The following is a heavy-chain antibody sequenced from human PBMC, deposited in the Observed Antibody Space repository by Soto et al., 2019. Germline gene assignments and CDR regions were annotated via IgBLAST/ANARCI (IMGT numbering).Heavy chain of an antibody. D-gene: IGHD5-12*01. CDR2: IITIIGTA. CDR3: ARGGVDVVATSAFYY. J-gene: IGHJ4*02. V-gene: IGHV1-69*01. CDR1: GGTFNNYA. Sequence: QVQLVQSGAEVKKPGSSVKVSCKATGGTFNNYAISWVRQAPGQGLEWMGGIITIIGTADYAHKFQGRLANRADASTGTTFMELSSLRSDYTALYYCARGGVDVVATSAFYYWGQGTLVTVSS.